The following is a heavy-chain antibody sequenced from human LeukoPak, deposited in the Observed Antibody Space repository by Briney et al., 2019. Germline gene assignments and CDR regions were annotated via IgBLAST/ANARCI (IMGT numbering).Heavy chain of an antibody. CDR3: ARGETYYYDSSGYWYYFDY. Sequence: SETLSLTCAVYGGSFSGYYWSWIRQPPGKGLEWIGEINHSGSTNYNPSLRSRVTMSVDTSKNQFSLKLSSVTAADTAVYYCARGETYYYDSSGYWYYFDYWGQGILVTVS. V-gene: IGHV4-34*01. D-gene: IGHD3-22*01. CDR1: GGSFSGYY. J-gene: IGHJ4*02. CDR2: INHSGST.